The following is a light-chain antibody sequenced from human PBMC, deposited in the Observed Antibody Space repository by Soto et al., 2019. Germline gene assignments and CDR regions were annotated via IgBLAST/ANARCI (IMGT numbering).Light chain of an antibody. CDR3: QQRHHWLRT. J-gene: IGKJ2*01. Sequence: EIVLTQSPATLSLSPGERATLSCRASESVSKYLAWYQQKPGQAPSLLISDASNRAAGIPARCSGSGSETDFTLTISSLEPEDFAVYYCQQRHHWLRTFGQGTKLEI. V-gene: IGKV3-11*01. CDR1: ESVSKY. CDR2: DAS.